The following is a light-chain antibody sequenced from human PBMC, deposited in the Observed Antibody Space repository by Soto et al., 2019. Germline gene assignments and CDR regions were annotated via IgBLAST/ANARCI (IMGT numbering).Light chain of an antibody. J-gene: IGKJ3*01. CDR2: WAS. Sequence: DIVMTQSPDSLAVSLGERATINCKSSQSVLYSSINKNYLAWYQQKPGQPPRLLIYWASGRESGVPDRFSGSGSGTDFTLTISCLQAEDVAVYYCQQYFSAPFTFGPGTKVDIK. CDR1: QSVLYSSINKNY. V-gene: IGKV4-1*01. CDR3: QQYFSAPFT.